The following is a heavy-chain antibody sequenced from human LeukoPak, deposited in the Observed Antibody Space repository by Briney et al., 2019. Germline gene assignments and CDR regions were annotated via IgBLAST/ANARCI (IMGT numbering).Heavy chain of an antibody. CDR1: GGSFSGYY. CDR2: INHSGST. CDR3: ARGAIVVVPAAIWGFDY. V-gene: IGHV4-34*01. Sequence: PSETLSLTCAVYGGSFSGYYWSWIRQPPGKGLEWIGEINHSGSTNYNPSLKSRVTISVDTSKNQFSLKLSSVTAADTAVYYCARGAIVVVPAAIWGFDYWGQGTLVTVSS. J-gene: IGHJ4*02. D-gene: IGHD2-2*02.